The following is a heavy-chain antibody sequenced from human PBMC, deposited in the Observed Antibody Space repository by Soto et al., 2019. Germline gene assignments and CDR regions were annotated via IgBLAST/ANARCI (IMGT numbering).Heavy chain of an antibody. CDR2: INHSGST. CDR3: ARGRKWQLGGYYYYYYGMDV. D-gene: IGHD6-6*01. CDR1: GGSFSGYY. Sequence: ASETLSLTCAVYGGSFSGYYWSWIRQPPGKGLEWIGEINHSGSTNYNPSLKSRVTISVDTSKNQFSLKLSSVTAADTAVYYCARGRKWQLGGYYYYYYGMDVWGQGTTVTVSS. J-gene: IGHJ6*02. V-gene: IGHV4-34*01.